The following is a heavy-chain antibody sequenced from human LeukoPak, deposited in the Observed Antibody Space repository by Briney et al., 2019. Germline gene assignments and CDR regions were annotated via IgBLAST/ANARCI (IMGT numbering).Heavy chain of an antibody. CDR2: IYYSGST. CDR1: GGSISSSSYY. Sequence: SETLSLTCTVSGGSISSSSYYWGWLRQPPGKGLEWIGSIYYSGSTYYNPSLKSRVTISVDTSKNQFSLKLSSVTAADTAVYYCASIATPLRSYFDYWGQGTLVTVSS. D-gene: IGHD3-16*02. V-gene: IGHV4-39*07. J-gene: IGHJ4*02. CDR3: ASIATPLRSYFDY.